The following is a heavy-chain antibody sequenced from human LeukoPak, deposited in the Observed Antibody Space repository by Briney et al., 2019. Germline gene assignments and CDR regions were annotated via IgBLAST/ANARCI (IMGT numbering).Heavy chain of an antibody. D-gene: IGHD3-10*01. CDR3: ARDVYYGSGTFGY. Sequence: GGSLRLSCAASGFTFSSYAMHWVRQAPGKGLEWVAVISYDGSNKYYADSVKGRFTISRDNSKNTLYLQMNSLRAEDTAVYYCARDVYYGSGTFGYWGQGTLVTVSS. CDR2: ISYDGSNK. CDR1: GFTFSSYA. J-gene: IGHJ4*02. V-gene: IGHV3-30-3*01.